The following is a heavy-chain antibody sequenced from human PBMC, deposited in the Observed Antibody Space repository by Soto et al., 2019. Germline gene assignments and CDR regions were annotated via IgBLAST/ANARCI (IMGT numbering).Heavy chain of an antibody. D-gene: IGHD6-19*01. CDR1: GGTFSSYA. CDR3: ARGHSSGWYDGYYFDY. CDR2: IIPIFGTA. J-gene: IGHJ4*02. V-gene: IGHV1-69*06. Sequence: SVKVSCKASGGTFSSYAISWVRQAPGQGLEWMGGIIPIFGTANYAQKFQGRVTITADKSTSTAYMELSSLRSEDTAVYYCARGHSSGWYDGYYFDYRREGTLVTVSS.